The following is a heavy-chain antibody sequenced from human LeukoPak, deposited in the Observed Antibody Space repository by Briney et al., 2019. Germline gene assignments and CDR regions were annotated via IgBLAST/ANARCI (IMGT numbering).Heavy chain of an antibody. CDR2: ISGSGGST. V-gene: IGHV3-23*01. Sequence: PGGSLRLSCATSGFTFTSYSMNWVRRAPGKGLEWVSAISGSGGSTYYADSVKGRFTISRDNSKNTLYLQMNSLRAEDTAVYYCAKVNIVVVPAAIYGSDYWGQGTLVTVSS. CDR1: GFTFTSYS. J-gene: IGHJ4*02. D-gene: IGHD2-2*01. CDR3: AKVNIVVVPAAIYGSDY.